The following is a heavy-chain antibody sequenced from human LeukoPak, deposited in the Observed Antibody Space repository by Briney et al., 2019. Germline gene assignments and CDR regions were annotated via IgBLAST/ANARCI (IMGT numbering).Heavy chain of an antibody. D-gene: IGHD4-17*01. V-gene: IGHV3-48*04. CDR1: GFTFSSYS. CDR2: ISTSSGTI. J-gene: IGHJ4*02. Sequence: GGSLRLSCAACGFTFSSYSMNWVRQAPGKGLEWVSHISTSSGTIYYADSVKGRFTISRDNARHTLYLQMNSLRAEDTTVYYCARASTTVPNLLDYWGQGTLVTVSS. CDR3: ARASTTVPNLLDY.